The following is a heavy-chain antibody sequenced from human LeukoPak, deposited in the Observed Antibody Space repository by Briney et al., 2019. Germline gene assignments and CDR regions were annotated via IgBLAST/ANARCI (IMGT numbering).Heavy chain of an antibody. J-gene: IGHJ4*02. CDR2: IYYSGST. CDR3: ARARSGWWDPFDY. CDR1: GGSISSYY. Sequence: SETLSLTCTVSGGSISSYYWSWIRQPPGEGLEWIGYIYYSGSTNYNPSLKSRVTISVDMSKNQFSLKLSSVTAADTAVYYCARARSGWWDPFDYWGQGTLVTVSS. V-gene: IGHV4-59*01. D-gene: IGHD6-19*01.